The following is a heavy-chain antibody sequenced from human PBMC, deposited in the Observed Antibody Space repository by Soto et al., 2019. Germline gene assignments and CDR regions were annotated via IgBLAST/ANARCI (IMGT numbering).Heavy chain of an antibody. CDR1: GFTFRNYG. D-gene: IGHD4-17*01. CDR2: ISYDGNNK. V-gene: IGHV3-30*03. J-gene: IGHJ4*02. Sequence: PGGSLRLSCAASGFTFRNYGMHWVGQSPGKGPQWVSYISYDGNNKYYADSVKGRFTISRDNSRNTVSLQMSALRPDDTAVYYCARDPRDYGDYIYYFDSWGQGTLVTVSS. CDR3: ARDPRDYGDYIYYFDS.